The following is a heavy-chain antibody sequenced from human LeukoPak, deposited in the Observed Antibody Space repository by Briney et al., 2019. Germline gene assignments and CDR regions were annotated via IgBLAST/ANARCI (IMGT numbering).Heavy chain of an antibody. V-gene: IGHV1-46*01. CDR2: INPSGGST. CDR3: ARTKLGYCSGGSCYSGWGVMDV. Sequence: ASVKVSCKASGYTFTSYYMHWVRQAPGQGLEWMGIINPSGGSTSYAQKFQGRVTMTGDMSTSTVYMELSSLRSEDTAVYYCARTKLGYCSGGSCYSGWGVMDVWGKGTTVTVSS. J-gene: IGHJ6*04. D-gene: IGHD2-15*01. CDR1: GYTFTSYY.